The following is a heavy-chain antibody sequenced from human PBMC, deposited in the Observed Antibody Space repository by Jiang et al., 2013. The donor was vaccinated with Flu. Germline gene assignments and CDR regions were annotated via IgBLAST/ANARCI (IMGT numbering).Heavy chain of an antibody. CDR1: GGSFSGYY. D-gene: IGHD3-22*01. J-gene: IGHJ6*02. V-gene: IGHV4-34*01. CDR2: INHSGST. Sequence: LSLTCAVYGGSFSGYYWSWIRQPPGKGLEWIGEINHSGSTNYNPSLKSRVTISVDTSKNQFSLKLSSVTAADTAVYYCARRSGWIDAFDSSGYYSPGSYKYGMDVWGQGTTVTVSS. CDR3: ARRSGWIDAFDSSGYYSPGSYKYGMDV.